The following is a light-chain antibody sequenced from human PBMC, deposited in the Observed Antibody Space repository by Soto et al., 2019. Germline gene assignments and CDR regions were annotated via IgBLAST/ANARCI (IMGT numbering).Light chain of an antibody. Sequence: DIQMTQSPSTLSASVGDRVTITCRASQSISTWLAWYQQKPGNAPKLLIFDASNLESGVPSRFSGSGSGTEFTPTIDSLQPDDFATYYCQQYNSDSRTFGQGTELDIK. V-gene: IGKV1-5*01. CDR2: DAS. J-gene: IGKJ1*01. CDR3: QQYNSDSRT. CDR1: QSISTW.